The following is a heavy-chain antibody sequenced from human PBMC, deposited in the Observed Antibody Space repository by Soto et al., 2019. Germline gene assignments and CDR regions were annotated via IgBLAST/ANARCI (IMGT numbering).Heavy chain of an antibody. Sequence: GESLKISCKGSGYSFTSYWIGWVRQMPGKGLEWMGIIYPGDSDTRYSPSFQGQVTISADKSISTAYLQWSSLKASDTAMYYCARRGVCSGGSCYHLDYWGQGTLVTVSS. D-gene: IGHD2-15*01. CDR2: IYPGDSDT. CDR3: ARRGVCSGGSCYHLDY. J-gene: IGHJ4*02. CDR1: GYSFTSYW. V-gene: IGHV5-51*01.